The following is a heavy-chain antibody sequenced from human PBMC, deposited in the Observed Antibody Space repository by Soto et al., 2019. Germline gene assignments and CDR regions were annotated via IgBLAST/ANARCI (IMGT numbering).Heavy chain of an antibody. D-gene: IGHD3-3*01. V-gene: IGHV4-39*07. Sequence: PSETLSLTCTVSGGSISSSSYYWGWIRQPPGKGLEWIGSINYSGSTYYNPSLKSRVTISVDTSKNQFSLKLSSVTAADTAVYYYARGRKHYDFWSGYGGSWFGPWGQGTLVTVSS. CDR3: ARGRKHYDFWSGYGGSWFGP. J-gene: IGHJ5*02. CDR1: GGSISSSSYY. CDR2: INYSGST.